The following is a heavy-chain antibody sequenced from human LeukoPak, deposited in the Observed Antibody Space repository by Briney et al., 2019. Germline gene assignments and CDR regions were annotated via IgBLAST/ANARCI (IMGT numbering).Heavy chain of an antibody. CDR2: INPSGGST. Sequence: AASVKVSCKASGYTFTSYYMHWVRQAPGQGLEWMGIINPSGGSTSYAQKFQGRVTMTRDTSTSTVYMELSSLRSEDTAVYYCARKGGYSSSSGGWFDPWGQGTLVTVSS. D-gene: IGHD6-6*01. CDR1: GYTFTSYY. J-gene: IGHJ5*02. V-gene: IGHV1-46*01. CDR3: ARKGGYSSSSGGWFDP.